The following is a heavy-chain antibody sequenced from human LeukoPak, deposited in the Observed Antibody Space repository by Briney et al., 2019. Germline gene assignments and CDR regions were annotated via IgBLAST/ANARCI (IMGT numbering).Heavy chain of an antibody. V-gene: IGHV3-33*01. CDR1: GFTFSSYG. D-gene: IGHD4-23*01. CDR2: IWYDGSNK. J-gene: IGHJ6*03. CDR3: ATNYGGNSHRYYYYYYMDV. Sequence: GGSLRLSCAASGFTFSSYGMHWVRQAPGKGLGWVAVIWYDGSNKYYADSVKGRFTISRDNSKNTLYLQMNSLRAEDTAVYYCATNYGGNSHRYYYYYYMDVWGKGTTVTVSS.